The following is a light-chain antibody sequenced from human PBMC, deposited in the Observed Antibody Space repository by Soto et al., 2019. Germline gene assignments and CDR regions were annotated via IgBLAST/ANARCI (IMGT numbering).Light chain of an antibody. J-gene: IGKJ1*01. CDR1: LTVTNNY. Sequence: EIVLTHSPDTLSLSPGERATLSCRASLTVTNNYLAWYQQKAGQAPRLVIYDASTRATGIPDRFSASGSGTDFTLTISRLEPADFAVYFCQQYASAPLTFGQGTKVEGK. CDR3: QQYASAPLT. V-gene: IGKV3-20*01. CDR2: DAS.